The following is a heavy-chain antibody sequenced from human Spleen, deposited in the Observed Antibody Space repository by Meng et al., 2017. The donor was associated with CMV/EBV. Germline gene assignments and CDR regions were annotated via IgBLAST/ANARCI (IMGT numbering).Heavy chain of an antibody. D-gene: IGHD3-3*01. CDR3: AAEMGITIFGVVY. Sequence: VELQDPGAGLWTPSATLPLTGTVSGGSISYYDWSWIRQPAGKGLEWIGRIYHSGSTNYNPSLKSRVTMSVDTSKNQFSLKLSSVTAADTAVYYCAAEMGITIFGVVYWGQGTLVTVSS. CDR2: IYHSGST. J-gene: IGHJ4*02. V-gene: IGHV4-4*07. CDR1: GGSISYYD.